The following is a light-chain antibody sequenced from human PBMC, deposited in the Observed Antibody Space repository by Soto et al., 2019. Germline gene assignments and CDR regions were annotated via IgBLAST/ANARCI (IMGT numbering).Light chain of an antibody. V-gene: IGLV1-40*01. Sequence: QSVLTQPPSLSGAPGQRGIISCTGSSSNIGAGYDFHWYQQLPGAAPQLLIFDNNYRPSGVPDRFSGSKSGTSAYLAITGLQSEDEAHYYCQSYDSSLTDSRVFGGGTKVTVL. J-gene: IGLJ3*02. CDR3: QSYDSSLTDSRV. CDR2: DNN. CDR1: SSNIGAGYD.